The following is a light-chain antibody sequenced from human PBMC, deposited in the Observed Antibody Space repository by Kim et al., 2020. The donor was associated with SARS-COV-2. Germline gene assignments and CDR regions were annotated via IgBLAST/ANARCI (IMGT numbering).Light chain of an antibody. CDR3: QQYNNWRGT. V-gene: IGKV3-15*01. CDR1: HSVSSN. J-gene: IGKJ1*01. Sequence: EIVMTQSPATLSVSPGERATLSCRASHSVSSNLAWYQQKPGQAPRLLIYGASTRATGIPARFSGSGSGTEFTLTISSLQSEDFAVYYCQQYNNWRGTFGQGTKVDIK. CDR2: GAS.